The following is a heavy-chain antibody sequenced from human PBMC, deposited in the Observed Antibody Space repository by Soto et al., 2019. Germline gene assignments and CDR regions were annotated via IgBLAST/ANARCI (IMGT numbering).Heavy chain of an antibody. Sequence: PGGSLRLSCAASGFTLSSYWMHWVRQAPGQGLVWVSRINTEGTITDYADSVKGRFTISRDDAKNTLYLEMKGLRADDTAVYYCANGRATYGLLTHDYWGQGTLVTVSS. CDR3: ANGRATYGLLTHDY. V-gene: IGHV3-74*01. J-gene: IGHJ4*02. CDR2: INTEGTIT. CDR1: GFTLSSYW. D-gene: IGHD3-10*01.